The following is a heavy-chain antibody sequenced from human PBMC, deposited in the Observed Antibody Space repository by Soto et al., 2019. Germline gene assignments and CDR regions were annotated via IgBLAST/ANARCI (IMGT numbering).Heavy chain of an antibody. CDR2: ISSSTSHT. CDR1: GFTFSDYY. D-gene: IGHD6-19*01. J-gene: IGHJ4*02. Sequence: QVQLVESGGGLVKPGGSLRLSCAVSGFTFSDYYMTWIRLAPGKGLEWFSYISSSTSHTNYADSLKGRLTISSDNAKNSLFLQMNILRDEDTAVYYCARGTGAVADYFDFWSQGTLVTVSS. CDR3: ARGTGAVADYFDF. V-gene: IGHV3-11*05.